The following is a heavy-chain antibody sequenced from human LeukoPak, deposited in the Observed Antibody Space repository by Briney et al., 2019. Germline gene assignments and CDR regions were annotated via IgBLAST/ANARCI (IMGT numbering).Heavy chain of an antibody. CDR2: IIPILGIA. CDR3: ARLMVAANIGYCSGGSCYSSDY. CDR1: GGTFSSYA. V-gene: IGHV1-69*04. Sequence: ASVKVSCKASGGTFSSYAISWVRKAPGQGLEWMGRIIPILGIANYAQKFQGRVTIIADKSTSTAYMELSSLRSEDTAVYYCARLMVAANIGYCSGGSCYSSDYWGQGTLVTVSS. J-gene: IGHJ4*02. D-gene: IGHD2-15*01.